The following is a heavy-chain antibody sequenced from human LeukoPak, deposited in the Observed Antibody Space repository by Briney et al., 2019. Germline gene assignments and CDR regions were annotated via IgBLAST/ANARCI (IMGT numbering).Heavy chain of an antibody. CDR1: GGSISTSSYY. Sequence: SETLSLTCTVSGGSISTSSYYWGWIRQPPRKGLEWIGNIYYSGSTYYNPSLKSRVTISVDTSKNQFSLKLSSVTAADTAVYYCARSPPSSWSSSSPFDYWGQGTLVTVSS. CDR3: ARSPPSSWSSSSPFDY. CDR2: IYYSGST. D-gene: IGHD2-2*01. V-gene: IGHV4-39*01. J-gene: IGHJ4*02.